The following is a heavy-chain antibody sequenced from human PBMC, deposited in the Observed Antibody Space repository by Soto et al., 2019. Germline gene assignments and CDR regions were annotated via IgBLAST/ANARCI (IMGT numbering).Heavy chain of an antibody. D-gene: IGHD1-26*01. V-gene: IGHV1-69*19. CDR2: IIPIFGTA. CDR1: GGTFSSYA. J-gene: IGHJ5*02. Sequence: QVQLVQSGAEVKKPGSSVKVSCKASGGTFSSYAISWVRQAPGQGLEWMGGIIPIFGTANYAQKIQGRVTITADEATSTAYMELSSLRSEDTGVYYCARVMVGWEHPGPFDPWGQGTLVTVSS. CDR3: ARVMVGWEHPGPFDP.